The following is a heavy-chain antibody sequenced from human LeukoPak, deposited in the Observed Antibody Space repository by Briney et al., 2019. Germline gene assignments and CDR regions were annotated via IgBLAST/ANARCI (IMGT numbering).Heavy chain of an antibody. J-gene: IGHJ4*02. V-gene: IGHV3-11*01. D-gene: IGHD3-22*01. CDR1: GFTFSDYY. CDR3: ARDRYYYDSSGYYSFEY. Sequence: GGSLRLSCAASGFTFSDYYMSWIRQAPGKGLEWVSYISSSGSTIYYADSVKGRFTISRDNAKNSLYLQMNSLRAEDTTVYYCARDRYYYDSSGYYSFEYWGQGTLVTVSS. CDR2: ISSSGSTI.